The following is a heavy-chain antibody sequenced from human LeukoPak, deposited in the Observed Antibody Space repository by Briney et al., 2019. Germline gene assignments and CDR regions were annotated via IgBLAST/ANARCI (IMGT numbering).Heavy chain of an antibody. Sequence: SETLSLTCAVYGGSFSGYYWSWIRQPPGKGLEWIGEINHSGSTNYNPSLKSRVTISVDTSKNQFSLKLSSVTAADTAVYYCAREVGYCSGGTCSSLDYFDYWGQGTLVPVSS. J-gene: IGHJ4*02. V-gene: IGHV4-34*01. CDR3: AREVGYCSGGTCSSLDYFDY. CDR2: INHSGST. CDR1: GGSFSGYY. D-gene: IGHD2-15*01.